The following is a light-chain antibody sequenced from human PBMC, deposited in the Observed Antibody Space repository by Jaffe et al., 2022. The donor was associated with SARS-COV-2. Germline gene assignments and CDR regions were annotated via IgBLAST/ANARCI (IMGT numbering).Light chain of an antibody. CDR2: EGS. Sequence: QSALTQPASVSGSPGQSITISCTGTSSDVGRYNLVSWYQQLPGKAPKLMIYEGSKRPSGVSNRFSGSKSGNTASLTISGLQAEDEADYYCCSYAGSRTLVFGGGTKLTVL. V-gene: IGLV2-23*01. J-gene: IGLJ3*02. CDR1: SSDVGRYNL. CDR3: CSYAGSRTLV.